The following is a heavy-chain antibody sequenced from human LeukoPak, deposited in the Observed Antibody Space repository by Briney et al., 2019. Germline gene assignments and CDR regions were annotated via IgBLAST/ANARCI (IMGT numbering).Heavy chain of an antibody. J-gene: IGHJ4*02. CDR1: GYSISRGYS. Sequence: SETLSLTCTVSGYSISRGYSWGWIRQPPGKGLEWIGNIYHSGSTNYSPSLKSRVTISVDTSKNQFSLKLSSVTAADTAVYYCARGRTPTYCYDSSGLTGFDYWGQGTLVTVSS. CDR2: IYHSGST. V-gene: IGHV4-38-2*02. D-gene: IGHD3-22*01. CDR3: ARGRTPTYCYDSSGLTGFDY.